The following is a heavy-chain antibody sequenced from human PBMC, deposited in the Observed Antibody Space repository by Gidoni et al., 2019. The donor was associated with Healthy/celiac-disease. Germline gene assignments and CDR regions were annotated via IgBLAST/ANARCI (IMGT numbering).Heavy chain of an antibody. Sequence: QVQLVESGGGVVQPGRSLRLSCAASGFTFSSHAMHWVRQAPGKGLEWVAVISYDGSNKYYADSVKGRFTISRDNSKNTLYLQMNSLRAEDTAVYYCARVRRRDFDYWGQGTLVTVSS. J-gene: IGHJ4*02. CDR2: ISYDGSNK. CDR1: GFTFSSHA. V-gene: IGHV3-30*04. CDR3: ARVRRRDFDY.